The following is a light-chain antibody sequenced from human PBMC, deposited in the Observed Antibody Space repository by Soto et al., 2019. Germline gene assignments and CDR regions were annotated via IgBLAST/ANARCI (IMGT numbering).Light chain of an antibody. Sequence: DIQMTQSPSTLSASVGARVPITCRASQTIRSWLAWYQQKPGKAPKLLIYDASSLESGVPQRFSGSGSGTEFTLTISSLQTDDFSTYYCQQYHSYWTFGQGTKVDIK. CDR3: QQYHSYWT. V-gene: IGKV1-5*01. CDR1: QTIRSW. CDR2: DAS. J-gene: IGKJ1*01.